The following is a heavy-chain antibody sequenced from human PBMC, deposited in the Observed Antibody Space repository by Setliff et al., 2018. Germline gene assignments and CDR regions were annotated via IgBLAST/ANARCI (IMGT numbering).Heavy chain of an antibody. Sequence: GGSLRPSCAASGFTFSRSAIHWVRQASGKGREWVGRVRSRINNFATAYDASVKGRFIISRDDSKNTAYLQMNSLKTEDTAVYYCASDIHNDYDYFDYWGQGIQVTVSS. V-gene: IGHV3-73*01. CDR3: ASDIHNDYDYFDY. CDR1: GFTFSRSA. D-gene: IGHD4-17*01. CDR2: VRSRINNFAT. J-gene: IGHJ4*02.